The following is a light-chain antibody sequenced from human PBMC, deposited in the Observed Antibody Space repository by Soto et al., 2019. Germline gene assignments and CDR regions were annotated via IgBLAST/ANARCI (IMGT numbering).Light chain of an antibody. Sequence: DIQMTQSPSSLSASVGDRVSITCRASQDIGNYLAWVQQKPGKAPKFLIYGASNLLSGAPSRFSGSGSGTDFTLTISSLQPEDFATYYCQQYKSYPFTFGPGTKMDIK. J-gene: IGKJ3*01. V-gene: IGKV1-16*01. CDR2: GAS. CDR3: QQYKSYPFT. CDR1: QDIGNY.